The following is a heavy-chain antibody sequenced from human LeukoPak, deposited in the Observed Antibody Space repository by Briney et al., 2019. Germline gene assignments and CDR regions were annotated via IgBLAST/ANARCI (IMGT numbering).Heavy chain of an antibody. CDR3: ARVHIVVVTAIEYFQH. D-gene: IGHD2-21*02. J-gene: IGHJ1*01. V-gene: IGHV4-39*07. CDR2: IYYSGST. Sequence: PSETLSLTCTVSGGSISSSYYWGWIRQPPGKGLEWIGSIYYSGSTYYNPSLKSRVTISVDTSKNQFSLKLSSVTAADTAVYYCARVHIVVVTAIEYFQHWGQGTLVTVSS. CDR1: GGSISSSYY.